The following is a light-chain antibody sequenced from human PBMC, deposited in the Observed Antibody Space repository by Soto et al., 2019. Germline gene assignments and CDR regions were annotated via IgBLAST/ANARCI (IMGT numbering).Light chain of an antibody. J-gene: IGKJ4*01. CDR1: QSVSSF. CDR3: HQRSNWLT. Sequence: EVVLTQSPATLSLSPGERATLSCRASQSVSSFLAWYQQKPGQAPRLLIYDASNRATGIPARFSGSGSGTDFTLTISSLEPEDFAVYYCHQRSNWLTFGGGTKVEMK. V-gene: IGKV3-11*01. CDR2: DAS.